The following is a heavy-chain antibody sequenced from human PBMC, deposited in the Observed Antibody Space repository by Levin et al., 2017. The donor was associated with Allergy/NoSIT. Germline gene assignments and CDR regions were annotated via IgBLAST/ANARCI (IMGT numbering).Heavy chain of an antibody. J-gene: IGHJ4*02. V-gene: IGHV4-31*03. Sequence: SETLSLTCTVSGGSLSSGGSYWSWIRQHPGTGLEWIGYTYYSGSTYYNPSLKSRVTVSVDTSKNQFSLKLSSVTAADTAVYHCARLYWVLQLSYFDYWGQGSLVTVSS. CDR3: ARLYWVLQLSYFDY. CDR1: GGSLSSGGSY. D-gene: IGHD4-11*01. CDR2: TYYSGST.